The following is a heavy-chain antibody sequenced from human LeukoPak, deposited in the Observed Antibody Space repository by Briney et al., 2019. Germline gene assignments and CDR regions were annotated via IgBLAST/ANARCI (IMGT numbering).Heavy chain of an antibody. CDR1: GFTFDDYA. CDR3: ARDGDIVVVVAVNYFDY. J-gene: IGHJ4*02. V-gene: IGHV3-9*01. D-gene: IGHD2-15*01. Sequence: PGGSLRLSCAASGFTFDDYAMHWVRQAPGKGLEWVSGISWNSNNIGYADSVKGRFTISRDNAKNSLYLQMNSLRAEDTAIYYCARDGDIVVVVAVNYFDYWGQGTLVTVSS. CDR2: ISWNSNNI.